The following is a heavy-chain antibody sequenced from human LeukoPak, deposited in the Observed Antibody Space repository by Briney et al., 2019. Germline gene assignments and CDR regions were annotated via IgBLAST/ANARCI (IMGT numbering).Heavy chain of an antibody. CDR2: IYSGGST. CDR1: GFTVSSNY. Sequence: GGSLRLYCAASGFTVSSNYMSWVRQAPGKGLEWVSVIYSGGSTYYADSVKGRFTISRDNSKNTLYLQMNSLRAEDTAVYYCARDKVACSSTSCHYWYFDLWGRGTLVTVSS. J-gene: IGHJ2*01. CDR3: ARDKVACSSTSCHYWYFDL. D-gene: IGHD2-2*01. V-gene: IGHV3-53*01.